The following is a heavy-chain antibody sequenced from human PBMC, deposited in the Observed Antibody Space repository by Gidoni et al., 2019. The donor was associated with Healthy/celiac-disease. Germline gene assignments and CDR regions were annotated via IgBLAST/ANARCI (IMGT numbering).Heavy chain of an antibody. D-gene: IGHD5-12*01. CDR1: GYTFTSYA. V-gene: IGHV1-3*01. CDR3: ARKQGELSGYGIIDY. Sequence: QVQLVQSGAEVKKPGASVKVSCKASGYTFTSYAMHWVRQAPGQRLEWMGWINAGNGNTKYSQKFQGRVTITRDTSASKAYMELSSLRSEDTAVYYCARKQGELSGYGIIDYWGQGTLVTVSS. J-gene: IGHJ4*02. CDR2: INAGNGNT.